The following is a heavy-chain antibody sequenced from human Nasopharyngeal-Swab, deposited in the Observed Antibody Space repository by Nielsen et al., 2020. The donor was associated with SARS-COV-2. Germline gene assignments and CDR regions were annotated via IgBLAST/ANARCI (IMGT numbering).Heavy chain of an antibody. CDR1: GFTSSIYP. Sequence: GGSLRPSCEASGFTSSIYPIQCVRRAPGKGMEWVSVISYGGGDEHYADSVKGRFTISRHNSKNTLYLQMNSLTVDDTAVYYCARSYNPGGFGWLLSKDWGQGTLVTVSS. CDR3: ARSYNPGGFGWLLSKD. CDR2: ISYGGGDE. D-gene: IGHD3-9*01. J-gene: IGHJ4*02. V-gene: IGHV3-30*04.